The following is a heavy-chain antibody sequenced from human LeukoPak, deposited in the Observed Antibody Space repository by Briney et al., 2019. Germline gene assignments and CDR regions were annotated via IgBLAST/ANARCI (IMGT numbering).Heavy chain of an antibody. CDR2: LYDSGSS. V-gene: IGHV4-39*07. D-gene: IGHD3-22*01. CDR3: ARGVGYDDTLGSYYGFFDY. J-gene: IGHJ4*02. Sequence: SETLSLTCTISGDSIGRINYSWGWVRQPPGKGLEWIGSLYDSGSSYYNPSLKSRVTLSVDTSKNELSLQLNSVTAADTAVYFCARGVGYDDTLGSYYGFFDYWGQGTLVAVSS. CDR1: GDSIGRINYS.